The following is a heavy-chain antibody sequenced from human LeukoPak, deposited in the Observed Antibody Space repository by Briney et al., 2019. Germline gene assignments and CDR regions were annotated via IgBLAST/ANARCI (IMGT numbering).Heavy chain of an antibody. J-gene: IGHJ4*02. Sequence: SCKASGYTFTGYYMHWVRQAPGQGLEWMGWINPNSGGTNYAQKFQGRVTMTRDTSISTAYMELSRLRSDDTAVYYCARDLGDIVVVVEDYWGQGTLVTVSS. D-gene: IGHD2-15*01. CDR1: GYTFTGYY. V-gene: IGHV1-2*02. CDR2: INPNSGGT. CDR3: ARDLGDIVVVVEDY.